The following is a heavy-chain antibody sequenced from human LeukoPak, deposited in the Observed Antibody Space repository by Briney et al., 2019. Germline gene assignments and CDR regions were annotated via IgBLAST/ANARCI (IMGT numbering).Heavy chain of an antibody. CDR3: ARSVVPAAPFDY. Sequence: GGSLRLSCAASGFTFSSYAMHWVRQAPGKGLEWVAVISYDGSNKYYADSVKGRFTIFRDNSKNTLYLQMNSLRAEDTAVYYCARSVVPAAPFDYWGQGTLVTVSS. J-gene: IGHJ4*02. CDR1: GFTFSSYA. V-gene: IGHV3-30*01. CDR2: ISYDGSNK. D-gene: IGHD2-2*01.